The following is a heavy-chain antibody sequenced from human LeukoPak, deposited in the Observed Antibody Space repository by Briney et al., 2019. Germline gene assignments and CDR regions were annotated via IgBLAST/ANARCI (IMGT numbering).Heavy chain of an antibody. CDR3: ARAEYQLLNAFDI. V-gene: IGHV3-21*01. D-gene: IGHD2-2*01. Sequence: GGSLRLSCAASGFTFSSYSMNWVRQAPGKGLEWVSSISSSSSYIYYADSVKGRFTISRDNAKNSLYLQMNGLRAEDTAVYYCARAEYQLLNAFDIWGQGTMVTVSS. CDR2: ISSSSSYI. CDR1: GFTFSSYS. J-gene: IGHJ3*02.